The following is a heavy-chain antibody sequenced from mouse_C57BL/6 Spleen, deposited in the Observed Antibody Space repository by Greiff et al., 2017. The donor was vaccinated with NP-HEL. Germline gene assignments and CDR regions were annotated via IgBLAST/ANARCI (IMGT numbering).Heavy chain of an antibody. D-gene: IGHD1-1*01. CDR3: TRWDYGSSWFAY. V-gene: IGHV1-15*01. Sequence: QVQLQQSGAELVRPGASVTLSCKASGYTFTDYEMHWVKQTPVHGLEWIGAIDPETGGTAYNQKFKGKAILTADKSSSTAYMELRSLTSEDSAVYYCTRWDYGSSWFAYWGQGTLVTVSA. CDR2: IDPETGGT. CDR1: GYTFTDYE. J-gene: IGHJ3*01.